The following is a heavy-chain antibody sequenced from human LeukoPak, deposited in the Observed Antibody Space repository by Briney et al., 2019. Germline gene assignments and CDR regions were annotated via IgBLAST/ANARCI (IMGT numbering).Heavy chain of an antibody. Sequence: SQTLSLTCAISGDSVSSNSAVWNWIRQSPSRGLERLGRTYYRSKWYNDYALSVKSLITINADTSRNQISLQLNTVTPEDTAAYSCARASGSYDYWGQGTLVTVSS. CDR1: GDSVSSNSAV. CDR2: TYYRSKWYN. J-gene: IGHJ4*02. CDR3: ARASGSYDY. D-gene: IGHD1-26*01. V-gene: IGHV6-1*01.